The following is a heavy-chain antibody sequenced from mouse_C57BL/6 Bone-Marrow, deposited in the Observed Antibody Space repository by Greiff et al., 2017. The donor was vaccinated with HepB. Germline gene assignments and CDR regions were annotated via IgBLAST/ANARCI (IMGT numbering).Heavy chain of an antibody. CDR2: IHPDSGST. Sequence: QVQLQQPGAELVKPGASVKLSCKASGYTFTSYWMHWVKQRPGQGLEWIGKIHPDSGSTNYNEKFKSKATLTVDKSSSTAYMQLSSLTSEDSAVYYCARGGGYSCDFDYWGQGTTLTVSS. CDR1: GYTFTSYW. J-gene: IGHJ2*01. CDR3: ARGGGYSCDFDY. V-gene: IGHV1-64*01. D-gene: IGHD2-3*01.